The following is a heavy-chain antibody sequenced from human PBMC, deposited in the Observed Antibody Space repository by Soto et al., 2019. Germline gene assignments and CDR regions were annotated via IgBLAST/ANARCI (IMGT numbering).Heavy chain of an antibody. V-gene: IGHV3-30*18. CDR3: AKDPGGYCSGGSCYSPSDY. J-gene: IGHJ4*02. CDR2: ISYDGSNK. CDR1: GFTFSSYG. Sequence: GGSLRLSCAASGFTFSSYGMHWVRQAPGKGLEWVAVISYDGSNKYYADSVKGRFTISRDNSKNTLYLQMNSLRAEDTAVYYCAKDPGGYCSGGSCYSPSDYWGQGTLVTVSS. D-gene: IGHD2-15*01.